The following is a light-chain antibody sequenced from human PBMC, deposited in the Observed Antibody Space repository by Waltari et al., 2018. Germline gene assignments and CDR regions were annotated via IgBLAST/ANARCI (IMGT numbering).Light chain of an antibody. V-gene: IGLV2-14*01. CDR1: SSDVGDYDY. J-gene: IGLJ2*01. CDR3: SSYTGSTTLVV. Sequence: QSALTQPASVSGSPGQSITISCTGTSSDVGDYDYVSWYQQHPGKAPKLMMYEVSNRPSGVSNRFSGSKSGNTASLTISGLQAEDEADYYCSSYTGSTTLVVFGGGTKLTVL. CDR2: EVS.